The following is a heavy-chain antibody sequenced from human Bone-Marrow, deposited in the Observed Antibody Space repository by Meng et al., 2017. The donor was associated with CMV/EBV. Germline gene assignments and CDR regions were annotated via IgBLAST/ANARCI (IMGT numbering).Heavy chain of an antibody. CDR2: ISYDGSNK. V-gene: IGHV3-30-3*01. CDR3: AREGWGYLNY. J-gene: IGHJ4*02. Sequence: GGSLRLSCAASGFTFSSYAMHWVRQAPGKGLEWVAVISYDGSNKYYADSVKGRFTISRDNSKNTLYLQMNSLRAEDTAVYYCAREGWGYLNYWGQGTLVTVYS. D-gene: IGHD2-15*01. CDR1: GFTFSSYA.